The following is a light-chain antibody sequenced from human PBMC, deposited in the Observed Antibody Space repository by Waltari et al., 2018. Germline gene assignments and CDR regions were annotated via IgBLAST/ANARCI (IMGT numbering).Light chain of an antibody. CDR1: QNIGNN. J-gene: IGKJ4*01. CDR2: DVS. Sequence: DIQVIQSPSSLSASVGARVSITCRASQNIGNNLNWYQQQPGRAPKLLIYDVSSLNSGVPSRFRGSSSGTEFTLTISSLQPEDFATYYCQQSFTIPVAFGGGTKVDI. CDR3: QQSFTIPVA. V-gene: IGKV1-39*01.